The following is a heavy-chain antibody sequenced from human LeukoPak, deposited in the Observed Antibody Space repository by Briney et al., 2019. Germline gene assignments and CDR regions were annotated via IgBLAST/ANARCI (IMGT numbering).Heavy chain of an antibody. D-gene: IGHD3-10*01. CDR3: ARDEVSDNYGSLSDY. CDR1: GFTFSNYS. Sequence: PGRPLRLSCAASGFTFSNYSMHGVRQAPGKGLEWVAVIWYDGGNKYYADSVKGRFTISRDNSKNTLYLQMNSLRAEDTAVYYCARDEVSDNYGSLSDYWGQGTLVTVSS. CDR2: IWYDGGNK. V-gene: IGHV3-33*01. J-gene: IGHJ4*02.